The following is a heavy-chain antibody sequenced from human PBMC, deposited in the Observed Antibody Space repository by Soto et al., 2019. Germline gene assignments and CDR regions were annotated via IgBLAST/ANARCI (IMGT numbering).Heavy chain of an antibody. CDR3: AKDRNYPRDQFHY. CDR2: ISANGQGI. D-gene: IGHD1-7*01. Sequence: GSLVLACTASGCTFSTYALSWVRQAPGKGLEWVSAISANGQGIYYADSVRGRFTISRDNSKNTIFLHMDSLRAEDTAVYYCAKDRNYPRDQFHYWGQGTLVTVSS. CDR1: GCTFSTYA. V-gene: IGHV3-23*01. J-gene: IGHJ4*02.